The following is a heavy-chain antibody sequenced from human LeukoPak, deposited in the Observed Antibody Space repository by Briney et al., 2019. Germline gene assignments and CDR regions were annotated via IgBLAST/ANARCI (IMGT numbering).Heavy chain of an antibody. Sequence: PGGSLRLSCAASGFTFDYYAMHLVRQAPGKGLEWVSLISGDGGSTYYADSVKDRFTISRDNSKNTLYLQMNSLRTEDTALYYCAKGFGELGYDYWGQGTLVTVSS. CDR3: AKGFGELGYDY. CDR2: ISGDGGST. V-gene: IGHV3-43*02. J-gene: IGHJ4*02. D-gene: IGHD3-10*01. CDR1: GFTFDYYA.